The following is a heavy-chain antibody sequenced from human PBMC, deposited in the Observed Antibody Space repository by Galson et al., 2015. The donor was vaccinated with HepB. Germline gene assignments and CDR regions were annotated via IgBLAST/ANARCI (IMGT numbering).Heavy chain of an antibody. D-gene: IGHD2-21*01. V-gene: IGHV4-4*07. CDR1: GRSISSYN. J-gene: IGHJ5*02. CDR2: IYISGST. Sequence: SETLSLTCTVSGRSISSYNWGWIRQPAGKGLEWIGHIYISGSTNYNPSLKSRVTMSLDTSKNQFSLKMSSVTAADTAVYYCTREAIVVESPAIRVWFDPWGQGTLVTVSS. CDR3: TREAIVVESPAIRVWFDP.